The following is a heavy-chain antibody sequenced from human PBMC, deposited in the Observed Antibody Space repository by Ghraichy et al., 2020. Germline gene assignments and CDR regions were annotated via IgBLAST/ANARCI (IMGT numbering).Heavy chain of an antibody. Sequence: GGSLRLSCAASGFTFSSYWMSWVRQAPGKGLEWVANIKQDGSEKYYVDSVKGRFTISRDNAKNSLYLQMNSLRAEDTAVYYCARGSGYNSGLSKYYYYGMDVWGQGTTVTVSS. J-gene: IGHJ6*02. D-gene: IGHD1-1*01. CDR2: IKQDGSEK. V-gene: IGHV3-7*03. CDR3: ARGSGYNSGLSKYYYYGMDV. CDR1: GFTFSSYW.